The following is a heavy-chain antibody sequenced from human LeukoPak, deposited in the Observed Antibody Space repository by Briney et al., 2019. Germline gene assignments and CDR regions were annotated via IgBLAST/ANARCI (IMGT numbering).Heavy chain of an antibody. CDR2: ISHSGST. CDR1: GDSISSGTYS. CDR3: ARLAVATTSWFDP. V-gene: IGHV4-30-2*01. Sequence: PSETLSLTCAVSGDSISSGTYSWTWIRQPPGKGLEWIGFISHSGSTYYNPSLKSRVTMSVNRSENQFSLKLSSVTAADTAVYYCARLAVATTSWFDPWGQGTLVTVSS. D-gene: IGHD2-15*01. J-gene: IGHJ5*02.